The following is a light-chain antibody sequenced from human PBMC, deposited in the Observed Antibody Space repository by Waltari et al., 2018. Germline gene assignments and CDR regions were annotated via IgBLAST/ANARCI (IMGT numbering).Light chain of an antibody. J-gene: IGKJ3*01. Sequence: IQLTQSPSSLSASVGDRVTITCRASQGIGSYLAWYQQKPGKAPKLLIYARSTLLNGVPSMFSGSGFGTDFTLTISSLQPEYFATYYCQQVNSYPFTFGPGTTVDIK. V-gene: IGKV1-9*01. CDR3: QQVNSYPFT. CDR1: QGIGSY. CDR2: ARS.